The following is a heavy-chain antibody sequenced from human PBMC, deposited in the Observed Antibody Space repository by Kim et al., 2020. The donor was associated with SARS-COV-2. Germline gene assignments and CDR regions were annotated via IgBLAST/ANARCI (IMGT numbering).Heavy chain of an antibody. CDR2: IIPLFGTA. Sequence: SVKVSCKASGGTFSSYAISWVRQAPGQGLEWMGGIIPLFGTANYAQKFQGRVTITADESTSTAYMELSSLRSEDTAVYYCARDSPPHCSGGSCYEVYYGMDVWGQGTTVTVPS. D-gene: IGHD2-15*01. CDR1: GGTFSSYA. V-gene: IGHV1-69*13. J-gene: IGHJ6*02. CDR3: ARDSPPHCSGGSCYEVYYGMDV.